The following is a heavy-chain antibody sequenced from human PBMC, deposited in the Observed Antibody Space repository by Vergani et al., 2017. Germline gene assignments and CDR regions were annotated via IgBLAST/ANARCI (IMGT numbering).Heavy chain of an antibody. D-gene: IGHD2/OR15-2a*01. CDR1: GFTFSGSA. V-gene: IGHV3-73*01. CDR3: FLVSGSYCMDV. J-gene: IGHJ6*02. CDR2: IRSKANSYAT. Sequence: VQLVESGGGLVQPGGSLKLSCAASGFTFSGSAMHWVRQASGKGLEWVGRIRSKANSYATAYAASVKGRFTISRDDSKNTAYLQMNSLKTEDTAVYYCFLVSGSYCMDVWGQGTTVTVSS.